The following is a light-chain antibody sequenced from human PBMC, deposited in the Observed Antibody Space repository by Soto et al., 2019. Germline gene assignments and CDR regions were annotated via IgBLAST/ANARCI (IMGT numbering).Light chain of an antibody. CDR3: QQYGSSPT. CDR2: GAS. J-gene: IGKJ4*01. CDR1: QSVSSR. Sequence: EIVLTQSPGALSLSPGERATLSCRASQSVSSRLAWYQQKPGQAPRLLIYGASSRATGIPDRFSGSGSGTDFTLTISRLEPEDFAVYYCQQYGSSPTFGGGTKVDIK. V-gene: IGKV3-20*01.